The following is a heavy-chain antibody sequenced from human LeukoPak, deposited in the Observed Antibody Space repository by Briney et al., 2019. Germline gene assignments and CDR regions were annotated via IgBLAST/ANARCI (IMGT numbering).Heavy chain of an antibody. CDR1: GFTFSSYW. CDR3: ARDFGQRRDFYYYGLDV. Sequence: GGSLRLSCAASGFTFSSYWMSWVRQAPGKGLEWVSDINWNGQSTDYADSVKGRFTISRDNAKNSLYLQMNSLRAEDTALYYCARDFGQRRDFYYYGLDVWGQGTTVTVSS. V-gene: IGHV3-20*04. CDR2: INWNGQST. J-gene: IGHJ6*02. D-gene: IGHD3-3*01.